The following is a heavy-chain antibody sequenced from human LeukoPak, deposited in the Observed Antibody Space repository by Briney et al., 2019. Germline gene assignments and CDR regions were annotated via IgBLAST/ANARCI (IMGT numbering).Heavy chain of an antibody. CDR2: IIASGGTT. J-gene: IGHJ4*02. D-gene: IGHD3-22*01. V-gene: IGHV3-23*01. CDR3: AKDRLDLITMIVVVPLDY. CDR1: GFTFSSYA. Sequence: GGSLRLSCAASGFTFSSYAMSWVRQAPGKGLEWVSSIIASGGTTYYADSVKGRFTISRDNAKNSLYLQMNSLRAEDTAVYYCAKDRLDLITMIVVVPLDYWGQGTLVTVSS.